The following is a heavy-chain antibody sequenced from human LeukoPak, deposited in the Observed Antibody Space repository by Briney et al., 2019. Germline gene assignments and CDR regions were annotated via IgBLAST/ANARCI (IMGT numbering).Heavy chain of an antibody. J-gene: IGHJ4*02. CDR1: GLTFSDYW. V-gene: IGHV3-7*01. Sequence: ETGGSLRLSCAASGLTFSDYWMSWVRQAPGKGLEWVANIKPDGGHQNYVDSVKGRFTISRDNAKNTLYLQMNSLRAEDTAVYYCASASSHRIAAGGDYWGQGTLVTVSS. D-gene: IGHD6-13*01. CDR2: IKPDGGHQ. CDR3: ASASSHRIAAGGDY.